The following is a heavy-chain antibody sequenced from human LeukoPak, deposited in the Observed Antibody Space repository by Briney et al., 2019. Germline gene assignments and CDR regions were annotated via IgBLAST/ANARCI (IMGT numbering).Heavy chain of an antibody. CDR1: GFTVSNNY. D-gene: IGHD6-19*01. CDR2: IYSGGRT. V-gene: IGHV3-53*01. CDR3: AKARISGIAVAGI. Sequence: GGSLRLSCAASGFTVSNNYISWVRQAPGKGLEWVAVIYSGGRTYYADSVKGRFTISRDNSKNTLYLQMNSLRAEDTAVYYCAKARISGIAVAGIWGQGTLVTVSS. J-gene: IGHJ4*02.